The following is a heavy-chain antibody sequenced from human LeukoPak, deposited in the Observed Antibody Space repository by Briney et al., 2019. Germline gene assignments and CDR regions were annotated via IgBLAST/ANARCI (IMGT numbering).Heavy chain of an antibody. CDR3: ARDRSGPPPYYYGMDV. D-gene: IGHD2-15*01. Sequence: GSSVKVSCKASGGTFSSYAISWVRQAPGQGLEWMGGIIPILGTANYAQKFQGRVTITADESTSTAYMELSSLRSEDTAVYYCARDRSGPPPYYYGMDVWGQGTTVTVSS. V-gene: IGHV1-69*01. CDR2: IIPILGTA. J-gene: IGHJ6*02. CDR1: GGTFSSYA.